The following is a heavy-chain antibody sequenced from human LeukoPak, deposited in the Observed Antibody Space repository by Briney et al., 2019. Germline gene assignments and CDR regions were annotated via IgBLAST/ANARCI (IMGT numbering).Heavy chain of an antibody. Sequence: RPGGSLRLSCAASGFAFISTSIHWVRQAPGEGLEWLSYSSTVTGNIYYADSVKGRFTISRDNAKSSLYLQMSSLRAEDTALYFCATTGNFYDMDVWGKGTTVTVSS. CDR3: ATTGNFYDMDV. CDR1: GFAFISTS. CDR2: SSTVTGNI. J-gene: IGHJ6*03. D-gene: IGHD1-1*01. V-gene: IGHV3-48*04.